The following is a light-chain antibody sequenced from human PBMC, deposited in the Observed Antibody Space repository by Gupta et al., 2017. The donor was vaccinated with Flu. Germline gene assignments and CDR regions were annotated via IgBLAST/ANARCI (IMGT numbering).Light chain of an antibody. V-gene: IGKV1-5*03. J-gene: IGKJ4*01. CDR1: QSISSW. CDR3: QQENSSSFT. CDR2: KAS. Sequence: DIQMTQSPSTLSAYVGDRVTITCRASQSISSWLAWYQQKPGKAPNLLIYKASNLESGVPSRFSGSGSGTEFTLTISSLQPDDFATYYCQQENSSSFTFGRGTKVEI.